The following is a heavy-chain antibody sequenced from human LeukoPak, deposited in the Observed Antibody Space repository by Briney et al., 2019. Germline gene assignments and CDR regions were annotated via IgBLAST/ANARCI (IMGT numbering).Heavy chain of an antibody. CDR2: IGTADDT. CDR1: GFTFSSYD. CDR3: VRVAAGGKGFAP. V-gene: IGHV3-13*01. J-gene: IGHJ5*02. Sequence: PGGSLRLSCAASGFTFSSYDMHWVRQGTGKGLEWVSAIGTADDTYYAGSVKGRFTMSRENAKNSLYLQMNSLRAGDTDVYYCVRVAAGGKGFAPWGQGTLVTVSS. D-gene: IGHD6-13*01.